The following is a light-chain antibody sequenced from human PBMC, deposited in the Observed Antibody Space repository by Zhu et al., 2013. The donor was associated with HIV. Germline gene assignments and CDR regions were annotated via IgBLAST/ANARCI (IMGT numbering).Light chain of an antibody. CDR2: AAS. J-gene: IGKJ4*01. Sequence: IQLTQSPASLSASVGDRVTITCRASQGIGTYLAWYQQRPGRAPNLLIYAASTVQSGVPSRFSGGGSGTDFTLTINSLQAEDFATYYCQQYDTYPLTFGGGTKVEIK. V-gene: IGKV1-9*01. CDR3: QQYDTYPLT. CDR1: QGIGTY.